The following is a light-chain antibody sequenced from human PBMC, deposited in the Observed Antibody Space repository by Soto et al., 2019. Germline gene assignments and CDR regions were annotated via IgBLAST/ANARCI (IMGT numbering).Light chain of an antibody. J-gene: IGKJ4*01. V-gene: IGKV3-20*01. CDR3: QQYGSSPHT. CDR2: DAS. Sequence: EIVLTQSPGTLSLSPGERATLSCRASQSVSSSYLAWYQQKAGQAPRLLIYDASSRATGIPDRFSGSGSGTDFTLTISRLEPEDFAVYYCQQYGSSPHTFGGGTKVEIK. CDR1: QSVSSSY.